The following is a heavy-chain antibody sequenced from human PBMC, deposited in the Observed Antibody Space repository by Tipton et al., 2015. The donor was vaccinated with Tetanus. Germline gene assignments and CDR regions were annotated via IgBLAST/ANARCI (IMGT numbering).Heavy chain of an antibody. J-gene: IGHJ5*02. D-gene: IGHD3-16*01. CDR1: GGSISSGGYS. Sequence: TLSLTCAVSGGSISSGGYSWSWIRQPPGKGLEWIGYIYHSGSTYYNPSLKSRVIISVDRSKNQFSLKLSSVTAADTAVYYCARGTRGGDWFDPWGQGTLVTVSS. CDR2: IYHSGST. CDR3: ARGTRGGDWFDP. V-gene: IGHV4-30-2*01.